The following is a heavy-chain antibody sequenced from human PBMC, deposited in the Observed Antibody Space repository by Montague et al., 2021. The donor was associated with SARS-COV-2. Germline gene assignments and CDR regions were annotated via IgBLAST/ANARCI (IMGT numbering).Heavy chain of an antibody. D-gene: IGHD6-19*01. CDR3: VRYSGWFYFDF. V-gene: IGHV6-1*01. Sequence: CAISGDSVFSNSVAWRWNRQSPPRGLEWLGRTYYRSKWYSDYAPSVRGRLTVNPDASKNEFSLELNYVTPEDTAVYYCVRYSGWFYFDFWGQGTLVTVSS. CDR2: TYYRSKWYS. CDR1: GDSVFSNSVA. J-gene: IGHJ4*02.